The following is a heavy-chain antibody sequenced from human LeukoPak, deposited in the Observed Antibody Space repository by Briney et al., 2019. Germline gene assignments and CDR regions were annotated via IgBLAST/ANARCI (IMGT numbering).Heavy chain of an antibody. CDR3: ARPLGYCSGGSCPPPDY. CDR2: ISAYNGNT. CDR1: GYTFTSYG. D-gene: IGHD2-15*01. J-gene: IGHJ4*02. Sequence: ASVKVSCKASGYTFTSYGISWVRQAPGQGLEWMGWISAYNGNTNYAQKLQGRVTMTTDTSTSTAYMELRSLRSDDTAVYYCARPLGYCSGGSCPPPDYWGQGTLVTVSS. V-gene: IGHV1-18*01.